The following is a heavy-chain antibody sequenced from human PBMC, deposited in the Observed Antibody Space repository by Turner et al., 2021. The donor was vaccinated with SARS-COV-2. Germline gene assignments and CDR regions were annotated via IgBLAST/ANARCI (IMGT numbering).Heavy chain of an antibody. V-gene: IGHV3-30*18. CDR3: AKVRGTYYLLDFDY. J-gene: IGHJ4*02. Sequence: QVQLVEYGGGVVQPGRYPRLSCADSGFTFSSYGMHWVRQAPGKGVEWGAVISYDGFNKYYADSVKGRFTISRDNSKNTLYLQMNSLRAEDTAVYYCAKVRGTYYLLDFDYWGQGTLVTVSS. CDR1: GFTFSSYG. CDR2: ISYDGFNK. D-gene: IGHD1-26*01.